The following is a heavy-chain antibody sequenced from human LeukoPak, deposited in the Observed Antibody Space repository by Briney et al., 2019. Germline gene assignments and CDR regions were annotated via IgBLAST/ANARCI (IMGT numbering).Heavy chain of an antibody. CDR2: ISGSGGST. V-gene: IGHV3-23*01. D-gene: IGHD1-26*01. CDR3: AKCGSYYYVDY. J-gene: IGHJ4*02. CDR1: GFTFSSYG. Sequence: GGSLRLSYAPSGFTFSSYGMRWVRQAPGKGLGWVSAISGSGGSTYYADSVKGRFTISRDNSKNTLYLQMNSLRAEDTAVYYWAKCGSYYYVDYWGQGTLVTVSS.